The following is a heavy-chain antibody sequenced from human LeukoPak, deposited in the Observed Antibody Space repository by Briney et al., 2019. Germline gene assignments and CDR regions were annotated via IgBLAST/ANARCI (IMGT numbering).Heavy chain of an antibody. D-gene: IGHD3-3*01. V-gene: IGHV1-18*01. CDR1: GYNLISYG. J-gene: IGHJ4*02. CDR2: ISAYDGNT. Sequence: ASVKVSCKASGYNLISYGIIWVRQAPGQGLEWMGGISAYDGNTNYAQKLQGRVTMTTDTSTSTAYMELRSLRSDDTAVYYCARERDFWSGYGFDYWGQGTLVIVSS. CDR3: ARERDFWSGYGFDY.